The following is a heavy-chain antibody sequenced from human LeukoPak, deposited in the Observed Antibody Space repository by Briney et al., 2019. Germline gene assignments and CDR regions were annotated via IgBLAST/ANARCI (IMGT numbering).Heavy chain of an antibody. CDR3: ARDQDYHISDSWYDAFDV. CDR2: IKHDGSLR. V-gene: IGHV3-7*01. J-gene: IGHJ3*01. Sequence: PGGPLRLSCEASGITFTSHWMTWVRQAPGRGLEWVANIKHDGSLRNYVDSVKGRFTISRDNAKHSLYLQMNSLRAEDTAVYYCARDQDYHISDSWYDAFDVWGRGTMVTVSP. CDR1: GITFTSHW. D-gene: IGHD3/OR15-3a*01.